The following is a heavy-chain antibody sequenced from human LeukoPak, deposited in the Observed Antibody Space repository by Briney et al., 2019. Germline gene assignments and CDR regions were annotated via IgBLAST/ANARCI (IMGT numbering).Heavy chain of an antibody. CDR2: INYSENI. V-gene: IGHV4-59*01. Sequence: NPSETLSLTCSVSGGSISSYYWSWIRQPPGKGLEWIGYINYSENINYNPSLKSRVTISVDTSKNQFSLKLNSVTAADTAAYYCARIFGQLGNYYYMDVWGKGTTVTVSS. CDR3: ARIFGQLGNYYYMDV. J-gene: IGHJ6*03. D-gene: IGHD6-6*01. CDR1: GGSISSYY.